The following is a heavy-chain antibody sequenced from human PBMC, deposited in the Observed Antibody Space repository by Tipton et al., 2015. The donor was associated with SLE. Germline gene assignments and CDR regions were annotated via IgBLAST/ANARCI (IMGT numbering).Heavy chain of an antibody. V-gene: IGHV4-39*07. CDR3: ARAADS. Sequence: TLSLTCIVSGGSIIKIHSYCGWIRQAPGKGLGWIGSVYSSGGTFYNPSLKSRVTISVDATKNHFSLQLTSVTAADTAIYYCARAADSWGQGTLVTVSS. CDR2: VYSSGGT. CDR1: GGSIIKIHSY. J-gene: IGHJ4*02. D-gene: IGHD6-25*01.